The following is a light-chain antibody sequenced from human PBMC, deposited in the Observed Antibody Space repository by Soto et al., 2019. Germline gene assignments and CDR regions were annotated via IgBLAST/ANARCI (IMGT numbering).Light chain of an antibody. Sequence: EIVMTQSPATLSVSPGERATLSCRASQSVSSNLAWYQQKPCQAPRLLIYGASTRATGIPAMFSGSVSGTEFTPTISIMQSDECADYSCQQYNIWLSFGGGTTVQIK. CDR1: QSVSSN. J-gene: IGKJ4*01. CDR2: GAS. CDR3: QQYNIWLS. V-gene: IGKV3-15*01.